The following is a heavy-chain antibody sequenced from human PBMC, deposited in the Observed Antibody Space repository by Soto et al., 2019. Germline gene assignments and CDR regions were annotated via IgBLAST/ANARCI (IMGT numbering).Heavy chain of an antibody. J-gene: IGHJ6*02. CDR3: ARGMYSSMDV. V-gene: IGHV3-21*01. CDR1: GFIFSRSA. CDR2: ISSSSSYI. D-gene: IGHD6-13*01. Sequence: GGSLRLSCAASGFIFSRSAMNWVRQAPGKGLEWVSSISSSSSYIYYADSVKGRFTISRENAKNSLSLQMNSLRAEDTAVYYCARGMYSSMDVWGQGTTVTVSS.